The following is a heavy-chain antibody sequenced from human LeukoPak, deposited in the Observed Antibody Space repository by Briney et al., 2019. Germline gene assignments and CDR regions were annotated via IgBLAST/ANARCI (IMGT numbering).Heavy chain of an antibody. J-gene: IGHJ3*02. CDR3: ARLPDIVVVPAAPDAFDI. V-gene: IGHV4-34*01. CDR2: INHSGST. CDR1: GGSFSGYY. D-gene: IGHD2-2*01. Sequence: SETLSLTCAVYGGSFSGYYWSWICQPRGKGLEWIGEINHSGSTNYNPSLKSRVTISVDTSKNQFSLKLSSVTAADTAVYYCARLPDIVVVPAAPDAFDIWGQGTMVTVSS.